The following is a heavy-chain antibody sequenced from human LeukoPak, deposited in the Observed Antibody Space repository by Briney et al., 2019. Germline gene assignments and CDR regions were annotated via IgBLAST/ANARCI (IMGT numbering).Heavy chain of an antibody. J-gene: IGHJ4*02. Sequence: GGSLRLSCAASGFTFSSYGMHWVRQAPGKGLEWVAFIRYDGSNKYYADSVKGRFTISRDNFKNTLSLQMNNLRAEDTAVYYCARGVGVRGVISQPLQYWGQGTLVTVSS. CDR2: IRYDGSNK. CDR1: GFTFSSYG. V-gene: IGHV3-30*02. D-gene: IGHD3-10*01. CDR3: ARGVGVRGVISQPLQY.